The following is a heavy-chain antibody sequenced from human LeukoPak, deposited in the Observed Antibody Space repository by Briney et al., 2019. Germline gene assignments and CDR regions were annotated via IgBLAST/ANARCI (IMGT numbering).Heavy chain of an antibody. CDR1: GFTFSDYY. Sequence: TGGSLRLSCAASGFTFSDYYMNWVRQAPGKGLEWVSYISSSGRTIYYADSVKGRFTISRDNSKNSLFLQMNSLRAEDTAVYYCARTFRESYYDFWSGYSTLDYWGQGTLVTVSS. CDR3: ARTFRESYYDFWSGYSTLDY. D-gene: IGHD3-3*01. J-gene: IGHJ4*02. CDR2: ISSSGRTI. V-gene: IGHV3-11*04.